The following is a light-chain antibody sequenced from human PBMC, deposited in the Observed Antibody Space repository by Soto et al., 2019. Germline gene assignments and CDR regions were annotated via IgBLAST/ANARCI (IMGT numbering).Light chain of an antibody. CDR3: QSYDSSLTLYV. Sequence: QSVLTQPPSVSGAPAQRVTISCNGSSSNIGAGYDVHWYQQFPGTAPKLLIYGNSNRPSGVPDRFSGSKSGTSVSLAITGLQAEDEADYYCQSYDSSLTLYVFGTGT. CDR2: GNS. V-gene: IGLV1-40*01. CDR1: SSNIGAGYD. J-gene: IGLJ1*01.